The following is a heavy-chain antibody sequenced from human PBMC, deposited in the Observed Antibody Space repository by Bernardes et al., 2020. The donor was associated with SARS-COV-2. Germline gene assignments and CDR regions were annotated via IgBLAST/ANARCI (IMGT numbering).Heavy chain of an antibody. Sequence: GGSLRLSCAASEFTVSSNYMSWVRQAPGKGLEWVSVIYSGGSTYYADSVKGRFTISRDNSKNTLYLQMNSLRAEDTAVYYCARDRGKVPVVIRFYYYGMDVWGQGTTLTVSS. D-gene: IGHD2-2*02. J-gene: IGHJ6*02. CDR1: EFTVSSNY. CDR3: ARDRGKVPVVIRFYYYGMDV. V-gene: IGHV3-66*01. CDR2: IYSGGST.